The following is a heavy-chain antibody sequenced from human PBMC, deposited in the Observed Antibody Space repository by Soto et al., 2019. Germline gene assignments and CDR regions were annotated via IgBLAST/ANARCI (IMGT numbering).Heavy chain of an antibody. CDR3: ARVPSPFDYYYAMDV. D-gene: IGHD3-16*01. Sequence: SETLSLTCTVSGDSISSGNKYWSWIRQPPGKGLEWIGYIFSSGTTYYNPSLKSRLTMSLDASQNQFSLKLNSLTDADTAVYFCARVPSPFDYYYAMDVWGQGTTVTVSS. CDR1: GDSISSGNKY. CDR2: IFSSGTT. V-gene: IGHV4-30-4*01. J-gene: IGHJ6*02.